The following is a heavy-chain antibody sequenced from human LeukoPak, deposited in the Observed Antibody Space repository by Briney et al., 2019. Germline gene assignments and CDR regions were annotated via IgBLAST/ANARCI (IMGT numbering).Heavy chain of an antibody. CDR2: ISTNSDIR. J-gene: IGHJ5*02. CDR3: ARDWDAMNNCFDP. Sequence: ASVKVSCKASGYTFMNYGISWVRQAPGQGLEWMGWISTNSDIRTYAQTLQGRFTMTTDTATTTAYMKLNNLTFDDTAVYYCARDWDAMNNCFDPWGQGTPVTVSS. V-gene: IGHV1-18*01. D-gene: IGHD1-26*01. CDR1: GYTFMNYG.